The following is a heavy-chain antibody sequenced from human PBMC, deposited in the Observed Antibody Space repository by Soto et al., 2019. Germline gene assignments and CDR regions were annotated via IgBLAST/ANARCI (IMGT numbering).Heavy chain of an antibody. CDR3: AREFYYDSSGIGFDS. CDR2: FYSSGSP. J-gene: IGHJ4*02. CDR1: GGSLSGYY. D-gene: IGHD3-22*01. Sequence: SETLSLTCTVSGGSLSGYYWSWIRQPPGKGLEWIGDFYSSGSPHHNPSLKNRVSISEDRSKNEFSLKLSSVTAADTAKYYCAREFYYDSSGIGFDSWGQGTLVTVSS. V-gene: IGHV4-59*01.